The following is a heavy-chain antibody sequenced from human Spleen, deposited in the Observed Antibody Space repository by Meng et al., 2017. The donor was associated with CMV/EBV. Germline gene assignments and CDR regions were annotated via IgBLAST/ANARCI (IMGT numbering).Heavy chain of an antibody. V-gene: IGHV3-23*01. J-gene: IGHJ6*02. Sequence: LSLTCAASGFTFSNYAMTWVRQAPGKGLDWVSAISSSGGSTYYADSVKGRFTISRDNFKNTLYLQMNSLRAEDTAVYYCATQYGLDVWGQGTTVTVSS. CDR2: ISSSGGST. CDR1: GFTFSNYA. CDR3: ATQYGLDV.